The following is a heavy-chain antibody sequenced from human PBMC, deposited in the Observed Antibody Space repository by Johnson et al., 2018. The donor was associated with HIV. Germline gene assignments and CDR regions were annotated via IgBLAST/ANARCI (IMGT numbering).Heavy chain of an antibody. D-gene: IGHD6-19*01. V-gene: IGHV3-23*04. CDR1: GFTFSSYA. Sequence: VQLVESGGGLVQPGGSLRLSCAASGFTFSSYAMSWVRQAPGKGLEWVSAISGSGGSTYYADSVKGRFTLARDNSKNTLYLQLNSLRAEDTAVYYCAKDQLRGSGWFDAFDIWGQGTMVTVSS. CDR2: ISGSGGST. CDR3: AKDQLRGSGWFDAFDI. J-gene: IGHJ3*02.